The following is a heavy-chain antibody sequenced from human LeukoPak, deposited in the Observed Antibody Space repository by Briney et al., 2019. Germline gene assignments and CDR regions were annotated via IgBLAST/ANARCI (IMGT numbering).Heavy chain of an antibody. D-gene: IGHD2-15*01. J-gene: IGHJ5*02. CDR2: INPDDSDT. CDR1: GYSFTNYW. CDR3: ARGCSGVTCPNWFDP. V-gene: IGHV5-51*01. Sequence: GESLKISCKGSGYSFTNYWIGWVRQMPGKGLEWMGIINPDDSDTSYSPSFQGQVTISADKSITTAYLQWSSLKASDTALYYCARGCSGVTCPNWFDPWGQGTLVTVSS.